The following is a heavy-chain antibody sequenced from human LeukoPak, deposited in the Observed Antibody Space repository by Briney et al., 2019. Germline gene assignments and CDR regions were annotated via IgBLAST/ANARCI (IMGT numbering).Heavy chain of an antibody. CDR2: IYYSGST. Sequence: PSETLSLTCTVSGGSISSYYWSWIRQPPGKGLEWIGYIYYSGSTNYNPSLKSRVTISVDTSKNQFSLKLSSVTAADTAVYYCARLTPAPRPHRAFDIWGQGTMVTVSS. CDR1: GGSISSYY. V-gene: IGHV4-59*01. CDR3: ARLTPAPRPHRAFDI. D-gene: IGHD4/OR15-4a*01. J-gene: IGHJ3*02.